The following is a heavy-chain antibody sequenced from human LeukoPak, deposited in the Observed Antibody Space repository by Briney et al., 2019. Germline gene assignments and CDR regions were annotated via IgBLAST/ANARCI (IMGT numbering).Heavy chain of an antibody. CDR1: DGSINSDTYY. CDR3: ANYGSGSYYTDY. V-gene: IGHV4-39*07. D-gene: IGHD3-10*01. J-gene: IGHJ4*02. Sequence: SETLSLTCSVSDGSINSDTYYWGWIRQPPGKGLEWIASIYSGGNTFYNPSLKSRVTISIDTSKKQFSLKLSSVTAADTAVYYCANYGSGSYYTDYWGQGTLVTVSS. CDR2: IYSGGNT.